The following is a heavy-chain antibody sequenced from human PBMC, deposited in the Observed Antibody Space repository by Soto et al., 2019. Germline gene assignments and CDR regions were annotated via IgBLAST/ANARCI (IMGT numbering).Heavy chain of an antibody. J-gene: IGHJ6*02. D-gene: IGHD3-10*01. CDR2: ISSSSSYI. Sequence: GGSLRLSCAASEFTFSSYSMNWVRQAPGKGLEWVSSISSSSSYIYYADSAKGRFTISRDNAKNSLYLQMNSLRAEDTAVYYCARKMVRGDNEYYYYGRVVWGQWNTGTVS. V-gene: IGHV3-21*01. CDR3: ARKMVRGDNEYYYYGRVV. CDR1: EFTFSSYS.